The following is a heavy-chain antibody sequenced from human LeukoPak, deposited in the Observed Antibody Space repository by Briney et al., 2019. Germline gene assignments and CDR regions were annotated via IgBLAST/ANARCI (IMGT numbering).Heavy chain of an antibody. D-gene: IGHD4-17*01. CDR2: IGASGDNT. CDR1: GFTFNNYA. J-gene: IGHJ4*02. V-gene: IGHV3-23*01. Sequence: GVSLRLSCAVSGFTFNNYAMSWVRQAPGKGLEWVSAIGASGDNTYYADSVKGRFTISRDNSKNMLNLHMSSLRAEDTAIYHCAKAAASDTVTTLGVDYWGQGTLVTVSS. CDR3: AKAAASDTVTTLGVDY.